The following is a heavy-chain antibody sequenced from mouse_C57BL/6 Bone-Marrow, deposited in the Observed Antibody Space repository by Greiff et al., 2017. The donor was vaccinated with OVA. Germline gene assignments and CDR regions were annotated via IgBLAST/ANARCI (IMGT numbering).Heavy chain of an antibody. V-gene: IGHV1-81*01. CDR3: ARRGTTVVSYYFDY. CDR1: GYTFTSYG. CDR2: IYPRSGNT. J-gene: IGHJ2*01. Sequence: VQGVESGAELARPGASVKLSCKASGYTFTSYGISWVKQRTGQGLEWIGEIYPRSGNTYYNEKFKGKATLTADKSSSTAYMELRSLTSEDSAVYFCARRGTTVVSYYFDYWGQGTTLTVSS. D-gene: IGHD1-1*01.